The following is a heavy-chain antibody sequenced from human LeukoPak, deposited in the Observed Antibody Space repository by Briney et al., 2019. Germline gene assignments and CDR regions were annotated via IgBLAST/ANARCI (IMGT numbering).Heavy chain of an antibody. CDR2: INPGDSNI. CDR1: GSIFTNHW. CDR3: AKQGGDSSAWQTIDN. Sequence: GESLQISCQGSGSIFTNHWIGWVRQLPGKGLELMGIINPGDSNIRYSPSFQGQVTISVDKSISTAYLQWSSLKASDTAMYYCAKQGGDSSAWQTIDNWGQGTLVTVSS. J-gene: IGHJ4*02. D-gene: IGHD4-11*01. V-gene: IGHV5-51*01.